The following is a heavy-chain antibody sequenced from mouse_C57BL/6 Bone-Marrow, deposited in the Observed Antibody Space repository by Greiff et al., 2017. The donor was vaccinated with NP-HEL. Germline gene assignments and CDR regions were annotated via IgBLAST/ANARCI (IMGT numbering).Heavy chain of an antibody. V-gene: IGHV5-17*01. CDR3: ANCGSSDWYFDV. D-gene: IGHD1-1*01. J-gene: IGHJ1*03. Sequence: EVKLVESGGGLVKPGGSLTLSCAASGFTFSDYGMHWVRQALEKGLVWVAYISSGSSTIYYADTVKGRFTISRDNAKNTLFLQMTNLTSEDTAMYYCANCGSSDWYFDVEDRGTGITVTA. CDR2: ISSGSSTI. CDR1: GFTFSDYG.